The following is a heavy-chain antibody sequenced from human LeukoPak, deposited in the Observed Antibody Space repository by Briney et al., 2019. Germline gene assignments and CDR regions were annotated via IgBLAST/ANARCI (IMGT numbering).Heavy chain of an antibody. CDR3: ARGRRGVRGVTPSSYYYYYMDV. D-gene: IGHD3-10*01. CDR2: INPNSGGT. Sequence: ASVKVSCKASGYTFTSYYMHWVRQAPGQGLEWMGWINPNSGGTNYAQKFQGRVTMTRDTSISTAYMELSRLRSDDTAVYYCARGRRGVRGVTPSSYYYYYMDVWGKGTTVTISS. CDR1: GYTFTSYY. V-gene: IGHV1-2*02. J-gene: IGHJ6*03.